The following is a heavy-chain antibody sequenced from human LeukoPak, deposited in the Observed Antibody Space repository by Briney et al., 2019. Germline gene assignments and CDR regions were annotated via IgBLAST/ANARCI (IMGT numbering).Heavy chain of an antibody. CDR2: INHSGST. Sequence: PSETLSLTCAVYGGSFSGYYWSWIRQPPGKGLEWIGEINHSGSTNYNPSLKSRVTISVDTSKNQFSLKLSSVTAADTAVYYCARRRRPERASYYFWSGYAHFDYWGQGTLVTVYS. CDR3: ARRRRPERASYYFWSGYAHFDY. D-gene: IGHD3-3*01. CDR1: GGSFSGYY. J-gene: IGHJ4*02. V-gene: IGHV4-34*01.